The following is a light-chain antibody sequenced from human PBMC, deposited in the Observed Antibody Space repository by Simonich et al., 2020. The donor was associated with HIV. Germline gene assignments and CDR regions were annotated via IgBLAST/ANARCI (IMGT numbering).Light chain of an antibody. Sequence: DIVMTQSPDSLAVSLGERATINCNSSQSVLYSSNNKNSLLWYQKKPGPPPNLLIYWATTRESGVPDRVSGSGSGTDFTLTISSLQAEDVAVYYCQQFYTTPWTFGQGTKVEIK. CDR1: QSVLYSSNNKNS. V-gene: IGKV4-1*01. CDR3: QQFYTTPWT. J-gene: IGKJ1*01. CDR2: WAT.